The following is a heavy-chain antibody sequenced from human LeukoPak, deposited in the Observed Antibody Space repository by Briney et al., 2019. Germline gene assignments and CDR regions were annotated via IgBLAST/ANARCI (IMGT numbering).Heavy chain of an antibody. V-gene: IGHV1-69*01. D-gene: IGHD1-26*01. CDR3: ARISCSGSYFSAV. CDR1: GGTFSSYA. Sequence: SVKVSCKASGGTFSSYAIYWVRQAPGQGLEWMGGIIPIFGPTNYARKFQGRVTITADESTGYMELSSLRSADTAVYYCARISCSGSYFSAVWGQGTLVTVSS. CDR2: IIPIFGPT. J-gene: IGHJ4*02.